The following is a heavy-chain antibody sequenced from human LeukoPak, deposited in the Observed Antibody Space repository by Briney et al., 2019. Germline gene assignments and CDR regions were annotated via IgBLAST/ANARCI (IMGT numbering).Heavy chain of an antibody. V-gene: IGHV4-59*08. CDR1: GGSISSYY. D-gene: IGHD3-10*01. CDR3: ARHLPRLSGSYYHVFDY. Sequence: PSQTLSLTCTVSGGSISSYYWSWIRQPPGKGLEWIGYIYYSGGTNYNPSLKSRVTISVATSKYQFSLKLSSVTAADTAVYYCARHLPRLSGSYYHVFDYWGQGNLVTVSS. J-gene: IGHJ4*02. CDR2: IYYSGGT.